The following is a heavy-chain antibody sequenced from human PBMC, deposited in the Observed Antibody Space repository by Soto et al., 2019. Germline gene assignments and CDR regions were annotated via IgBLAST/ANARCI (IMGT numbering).Heavy chain of an antibody. V-gene: IGHV1-69*13. CDR3: ERDRRDGDTANWFDP. Sequence: GASVKVSCKASGGTFSSDAISWVRQAPGQGLEWMGGIIPIFGTANYAQKFQGRVTITADESTSTAYMELSSLRSEHTAVSYCERDRRDGDTANWFDPWGQGTLVTFSS. CDR1: GGTFSSDA. J-gene: IGHJ5*02. CDR2: IIPIFGTA.